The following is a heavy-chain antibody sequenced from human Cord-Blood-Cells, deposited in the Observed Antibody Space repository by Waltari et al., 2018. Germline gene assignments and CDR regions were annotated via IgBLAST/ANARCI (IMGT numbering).Heavy chain of an antibody. D-gene: IGHD2-2*01. CDR1: GGTFSSYA. CDR3: ARGVNCSSTSCWYYFDY. CDR2: IIPIFGTA. J-gene: IGHJ4*02. V-gene: IGHV1-69*01. Sequence: QVQLVQSGAEVKKPGSSVKVSCKASGGTFSSYAISWVRQAPGQGLEWMGGIIPIFGTANYAQKFQGRVTITADESTSTAYMGLSSLRSEDTAVYYCARGVNCSSTSCWYYFDYWGQGTLVTVSS.